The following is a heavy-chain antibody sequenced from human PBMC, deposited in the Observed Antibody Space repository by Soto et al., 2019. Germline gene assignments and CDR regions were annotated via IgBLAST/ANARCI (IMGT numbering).Heavy chain of an antibody. J-gene: IGHJ5*02. CDR3: AREYTTMAYNWFDP. Sequence: WETLSLTCTVSGGSISSYYWSWIRQAPGKGLEWIGYIYYNGSTNYNPSLKSRVTISVDTSKNQFSLKLRSVTAADTAVYYCAREYTTMAYNWFDPWGQGTLVTVPS. D-gene: IGHD5-18*01. CDR1: GGSISSYY. CDR2: IYYNGST. V-gene: IGHV4-59*01.